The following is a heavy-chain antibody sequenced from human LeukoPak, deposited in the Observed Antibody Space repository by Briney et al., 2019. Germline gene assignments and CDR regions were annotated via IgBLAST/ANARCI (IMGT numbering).Heavy chain of an antibody. V-gene: IGHV1-18*01. Sequence: ASVKVSCKASGNSFATYGISWVRQAPGQGLEWMGWISAYSGDTNYAQKLQGRVTMTTDTSTSTAYMELRSLRSDDTAVYYCARDGIAATGFDPWGQGTLVTVSS. CDR2: ISAYSGDT. CDR1: GNSFATYG. D-gene: IGHD6-13*01. CDR3: ARDGIAATGFDP. J-gene: IGHJ5*02.